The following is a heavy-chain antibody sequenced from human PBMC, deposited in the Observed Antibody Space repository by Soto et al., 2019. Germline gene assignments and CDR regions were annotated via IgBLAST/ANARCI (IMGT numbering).Heavy chain of an antibody. J-gene: IGHJ6*02. D-gene: IGHD2-15*01. CDR3: ARDTLNCSGGSCYPAFYYYGMDV. V-gene: IGHV1-69*13. Sequence: SVKVSCKASGGTFSSYAISWVRQAPGQGLEWMGGIIPIFGTANYAQKFQGRVTITADESTSTAYMELSSLRSEDTAVYYCARDTLNCSGGSCYPAFYYYGMDVWGQGTTVTVSS. CDR2: IIPIFGTA. CDR1: GGTFSSYA.